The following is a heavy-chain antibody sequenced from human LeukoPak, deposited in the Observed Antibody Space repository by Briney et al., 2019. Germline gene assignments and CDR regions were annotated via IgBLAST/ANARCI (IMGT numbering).Heavy chain of an antibody. CDR2: ISLYNGNT. CDR3: ASWVKGYYYGSGSPFALDY. D-gene: IGHD3-10*01. CDR1: GYTFSSYG. J-gene: IGHJ4*02. Sequence: ASVKVSCKASGYTFSSYGISWVRQAPGQGLEWMGWISLYNGNTNYAQKFQGRVTMTTDTSASTAYMELSSLRSGDTAVFYCASWVKGYYYGSGSPFALDYWGQGTLVTVSS. V-gene: IGHV1-18*01.